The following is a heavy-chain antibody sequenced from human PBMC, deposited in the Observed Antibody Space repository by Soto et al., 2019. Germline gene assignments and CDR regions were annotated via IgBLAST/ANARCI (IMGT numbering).Heavy chain of an antibody. V-gene: IGHV2-5*01. J-gene: IGHJ4*02. D-gene: IGHD3-16*01. CDR3: ARLGGGLNYFDY. CDR2: VYWNDDK. Sequence: QITLKESGPTLVKPTQTLTLTCSFSGFSLSTSGVGVGWIRQPPGKALEWLTLVYWNDDKRYSPSLKSSLTSPKDTSRNQVVLTTTNMDPVDTATYYCARLGGGLNYFDYWGQGTLVTVSS. CDR1: GFSLSTSGVG.